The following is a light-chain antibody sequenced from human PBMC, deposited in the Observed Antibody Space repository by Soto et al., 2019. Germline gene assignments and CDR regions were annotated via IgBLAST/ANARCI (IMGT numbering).Light chain of an antibody. Sequence: EIVLTQSPATLSLSPXERGTLSCRASQSVSTYLAWYQQKPGQAPRLLIYDASNRATGIPARFSGSGSGTDFTLTISYIEPEDFAFYYCQQHSDWLTFGGGTKVEI. CDR2: DAS. J-gene: IGKJ4*01. CDR1: QSVSTY. V-gene: IGKV3-11*01. CDR3: QQHSDWLT.